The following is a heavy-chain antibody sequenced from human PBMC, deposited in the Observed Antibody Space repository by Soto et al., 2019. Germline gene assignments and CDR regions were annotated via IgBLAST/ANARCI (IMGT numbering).Heavy chain of an antibody. V-gene: IGHV1-3*01. Sequence: ASVKVSCKASGYSFTSYAIHWVRQAPGQRLEWMGWITAGNGNTKYSQKFQGRVTITRDTSASTAHTELSSLRSEDTAVYYCGKDGYSSSASCCFFSDHGAKGTLAPVPS. CDR3: GKDGYSSSASCCFFSDH. D-gene: IGHD2-2*03. CDR2: ITAGNGNT. J-gene: IGHJ4*02. CDR1: GYSFTSYA.